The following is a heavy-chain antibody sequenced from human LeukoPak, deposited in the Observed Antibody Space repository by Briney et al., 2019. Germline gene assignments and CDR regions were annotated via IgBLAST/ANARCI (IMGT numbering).Heavy chain of an antibody. CDR1: GGSISSGSYY. J-gene: IGHJ4*02. V-gene: IGHV4-61*02. D-gene: IGHD4-17*01. Sequence: SETLSLTCTVSGGSISSGSYYWSWIRQPAGEGLEWIGRIYTSGSTNYNPSLKSRVTVSVDTSKNQFSLRLSSVTAADTAVYYCARHLGYGDYPGVFDYWGQGTLVTVSS. CDR3: ARHLGYGDYPGVFDY. CDR2: IYTSGST.